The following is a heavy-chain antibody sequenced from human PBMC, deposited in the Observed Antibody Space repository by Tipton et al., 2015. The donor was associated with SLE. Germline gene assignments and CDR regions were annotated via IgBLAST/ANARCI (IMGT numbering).Heavy chain of an antibody. CDR2: IFYTGST. Sequence: LRLSCTVSGGSITSYYWSWIRQPPGKGLEYIGNIFYTGSTNYNPSLKSRVTISLDTSRNQFSLKLNSVTAADTAVYFCGREVYVGANYDSSGFAPYFYYLDVWGEGTTVTVSS. D-gene: IGHD3-22*01. CDR3: GREVYVGANYDSSGFAPYFYYLDV. V-gene: IGHV4-59*08. CDR1: GGSITSYY. J-gene: IGHJ6*03.